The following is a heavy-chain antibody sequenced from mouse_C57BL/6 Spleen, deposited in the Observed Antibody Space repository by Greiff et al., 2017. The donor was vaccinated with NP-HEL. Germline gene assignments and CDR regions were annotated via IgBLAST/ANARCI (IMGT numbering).Heavy chain of an antibody. Sequence: EVQGVESGGGLVQPGGSMKLSCVASGFTFSNYWMNWVRQSPEKGLEWVAQIRLKSDNFATHYAESVKGRFTISRDDSKSSVYLQMNNIRAEDTGIYYCTRGRSYFDYWGQGTTLTVSS. V-gene: IGHV6-3*01. CDR3: TRGRSYFDY. CDR2: IRLKSDNFAT. CDR1: GFTFSNYW. J-gene: IGHJ2*01.